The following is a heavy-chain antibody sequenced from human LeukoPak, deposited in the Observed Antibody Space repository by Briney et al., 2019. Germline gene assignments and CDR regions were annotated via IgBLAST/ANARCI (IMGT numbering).Heavy chain of an antibody. CDR2: ISSSGSTI. Sequence: GGSLRLSCAASGFTFSDYYMSWLRQAPGKGLEWVSYISSSGSTIYYADSVKGQFTISRDNAKNSLYLQMNSLRAEDTAVYYCAREHGYTSSWYVDCWGQGTLVTVSS. D-gene: IGHD6-13*01. J-gene: IGHJ4*02. CDR3: AREHGYTSSWYVDC. V-gene: IGHV3-11*04. CDR1: GFTFSDYY.